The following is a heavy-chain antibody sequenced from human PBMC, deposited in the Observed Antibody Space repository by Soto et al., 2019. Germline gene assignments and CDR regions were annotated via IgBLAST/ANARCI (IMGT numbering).Heavy chain of an antibody. CDR2: IYPGDSDT. V-gene: IGHV5-51*01. CDR1: GYSFTSYW. J-gene: IGHJ6*03. Sequence: GESLKISCKGSGYSFTSYWIGSVRQMPGKGLEWMGIIYPGDSDTRYSPSFQGQVIISADKSISTAYLQWSSLKASDTAMYYCARRSSSKLDFYYYYYMDVWGKGTTVTVS. D-gene: IGHD6-6*01. CDR3: ARRSSSKLDFYYYYYMDV.